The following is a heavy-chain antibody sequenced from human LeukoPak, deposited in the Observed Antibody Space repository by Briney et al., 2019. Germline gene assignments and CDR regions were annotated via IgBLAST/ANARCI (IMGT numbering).Heavy chain of an antibody. CDR1: GYTFTSYY. Sequence: ASVEVSCKASGYTFTSYYMHWVRQAPGQGPEWMGMINPSGGSTSYAQKFQGRVTMTRDTSTSTVYMELSSLRSEDTALYYCARDIEVTTFLSGAILGYWGQGTLVTVSS. CDR3: ARDIEVTTFLSGAILGY. J-gene: IGHJ4*02. CDR2: INPSGGST. D-gene: IGHD4-11*01. V-gene: IGHV1-46*01.